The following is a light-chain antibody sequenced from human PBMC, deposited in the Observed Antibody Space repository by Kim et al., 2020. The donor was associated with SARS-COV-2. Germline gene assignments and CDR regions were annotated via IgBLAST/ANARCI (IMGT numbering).Light chain of an antibody. CDR3: GTWDSSLGGVV. CDR1: GSNIGNNF. V-gene: IGLV1-51*01. Sequence: QKVTISCSGSGSNIGNNFVSWYQQLPGTAPTLLIYDNNKRPSGIPDRFSGSRSGTSATLGITGLQTGDEADYYCGTWDSSLGGVVFGGGTQLTVL. CDR2: DNN. J-gene: IGLJ2*01.